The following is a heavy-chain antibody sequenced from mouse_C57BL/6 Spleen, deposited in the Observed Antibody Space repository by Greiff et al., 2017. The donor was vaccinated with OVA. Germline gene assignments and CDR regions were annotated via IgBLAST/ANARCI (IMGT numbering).Heavy chain of an antibody. D-gene: IGHD1-1*01. CDR3: ARERRLLRYDAMDY. V-gene: IGHV1-82*01. J-gene: IGHJ4*01. Sequence: VQLQQSGPELVKPGASVKISCKASGYAFSSSWMNWVKQRPGKGLEWIGRIYPGDGDTNYNGKFKGKATLTADKSSSTAYMQLSSLTSEDSAVYFCARERRLLRYDAMDYWGQGTSVTVSS. CDR1: GYAFSSSW. CDR2: IYPGDGDT.